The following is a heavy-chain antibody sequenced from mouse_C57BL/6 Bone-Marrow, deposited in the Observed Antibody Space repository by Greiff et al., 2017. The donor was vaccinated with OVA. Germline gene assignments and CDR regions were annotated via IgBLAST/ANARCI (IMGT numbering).Heavy chain of an antibody. J-gene: IGHJ3*01. Sequence: EVHLVESGGDLVKPGGSLKLSCAASGFTFSSYGMSWVRQTPDKRLEWVATISSGGSYTYYPDSVKGRFTISRDNAKNTLYLQMSSRKSEDTAMYYCARRAGTAYWGQGTLVTVSA. V-gene: IGHV5-6*01. D-gene: IGHD4-1*01. CDR1: GFTFSSYG. CDR3: ARRAGTAY. CDR2: ISSGGSYT.